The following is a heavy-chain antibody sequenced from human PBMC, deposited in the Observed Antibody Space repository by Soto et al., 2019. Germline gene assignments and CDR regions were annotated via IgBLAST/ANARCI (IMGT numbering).Heavy chain of an antibody. J-gene: IGHJ4*02. D-gene: IGHD2-2*01. CDR1: GYTFTSYG. CDR3: ARDGDCSSTRCYWDPFDY. Sequence: QVQLVQSGAEVKKPGASVKVSCKASGYTFTSYGISWVRQAPGQGLEWMGWISAYNGNTNYAQKLQGRGTMTTGTXRXTXXRELRCLRSDDPAGYYCARDGDCSSTRCYWDPFDYWGQGTLVTVSS. CDR2: ISAYNGNT. V-gene: IGHV1-18*01.